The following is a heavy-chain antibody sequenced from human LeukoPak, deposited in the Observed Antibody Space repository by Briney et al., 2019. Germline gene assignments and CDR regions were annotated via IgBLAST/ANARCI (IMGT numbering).Heavy chain of an antibody. CDR1: GGSISSGNW. CDR2: IYHSGST. J-gene: IGHJ4*02. CDR3: ARIEDYGGNSVNY. V-gene: IGHV4-4*02. Sequence: SGTLSLTCAVSGGSISSGNWWSWVRQPPGKGLEWIGEIYHSGSTNYNPSLKSRVTISVDKSKNQFSLKLSSVTAADTAVYYCARIEDYGGNSVNYWGQGTLVTVSS. D-gene: IGHD4-23*01.